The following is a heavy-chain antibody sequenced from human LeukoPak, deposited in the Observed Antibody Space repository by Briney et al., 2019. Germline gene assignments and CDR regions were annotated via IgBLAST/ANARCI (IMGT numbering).Heavy chain of an antibody. Sequence: ASSVKVSCKASGYTFTSYGISLVRQAPGQGLEWMGWMSAYNGNTHYAQKLQDSVTMSTDTSASTAYMELRSLRSDDTAVYYCAREKGKGLDIWGQGTMVTVSS. CDR3: AREKGKGLDI. J-gene: IGHJ3*02. CDR1: GYTFTSYG. V-gene: IGHV1-18*01. CDR2: MSAYNGNT. D-gene: IGHD3-10*01.